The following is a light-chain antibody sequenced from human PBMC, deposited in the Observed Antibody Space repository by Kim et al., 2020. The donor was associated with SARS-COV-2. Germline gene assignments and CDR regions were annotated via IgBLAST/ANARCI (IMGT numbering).Light chain of an antibody. J-gene: IGLJ3*02. Sequence: TPEQKDTISCSRTSSKSGSNSVYWSQQLPGAAPILLVYRNNRRPSGVPDRFSGSKSGTSASLAISGLRSEDEADYYCAAWDDSLLFGGGTQLTV. CDR2: RNN. CDR3: AAWDDSLL. V-gene: IGLV1-47*01. CDR1: SSKSGSNS.